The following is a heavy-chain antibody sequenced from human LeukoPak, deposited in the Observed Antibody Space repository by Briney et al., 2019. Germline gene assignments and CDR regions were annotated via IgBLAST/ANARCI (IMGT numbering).Heavy chain of an antibody. J-gene: IGHJ4*02. Sequence: NPSETLSLTCTVSGGSISSYYWSWIRQPAGKGLEWIGRIYTSGSTNYNPSLKSRVTMSVDTSKNQFSLKLSSVTAADTAVHYCASAEPRGSSWYPYWGQGTLVTVSS. CDR3: ASAEPRGSSWYPY. V-gene: IGHV4-4*07. CDR1: GGSISSYY. CDR2: IYTSGST. D-gene: IGHD6-13*01.